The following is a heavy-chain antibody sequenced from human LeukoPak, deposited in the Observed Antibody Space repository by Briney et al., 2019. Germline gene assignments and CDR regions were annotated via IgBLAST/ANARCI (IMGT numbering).Heavy chain of an antibody. V-gene: IGHV3-23*01. J-gene: IGHJ4*02. CDR2: ISGSGGST. Sequence: GGSLRLSCAASGFTFSSYAMSWLRQAPGKGLEWVSAISGSGGSTYYAASVKGRFTISRDNSKNTLYLQMNSLRAEDTAVYYCAKSITMVRGERTLVGYWGEGTLVTVSS. CDR1: GFTFSSYA. CDR3: AKSITMVRGERTLVGY. D-gene: IGHD3-10*01.